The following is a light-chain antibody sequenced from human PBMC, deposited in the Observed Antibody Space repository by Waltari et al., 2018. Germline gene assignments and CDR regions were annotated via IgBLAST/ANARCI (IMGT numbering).Light chain of an antibody. CDR2: YKSDTDN. Sequence: QAVLTQPASLSASPGASVSLTCTFSSGISVATYRIYWYQQRPGSPPQFLVRYKSDTDNQQGSGVPSRFSGSKDTSANAGFLLISVLQSADEADYYCMILHNSAVVFGGGTKLTVL. V-gene: IGLV5-45*01. J-gene: IGLJ3*02. CDR3: MILHNSAVV. CDR1: SGISVATYR.